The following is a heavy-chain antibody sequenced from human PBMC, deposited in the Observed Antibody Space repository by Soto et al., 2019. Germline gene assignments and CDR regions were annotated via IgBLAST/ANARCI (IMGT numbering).Heavy chain of an antibody. Sequence: QVQLQESGPGLVKPSQTLSLTCTVSGGSISSGGYYWSWIRQHPGKGLEWIGYIYYSGSTCYNPSLKSRVTISADTSKNQFSLKLSSVTAADTAVYYCARSPPRGGYGSDAFDIWGQGTMVTVSS. CDR3: ARSPPRGGYGSDAFDI. D-gene: IGHD5-12*01. J-gene: IGHJ3*02. V-gene: IGHV4-31*03. CDR2: IYYSGST. CDR1: GGSISSGGYY.